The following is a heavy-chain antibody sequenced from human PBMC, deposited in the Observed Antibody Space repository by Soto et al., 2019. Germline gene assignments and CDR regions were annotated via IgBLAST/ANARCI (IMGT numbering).Heavy chain of an antibody. CDR1: GFTFSSYA. D-gene: IGHD3-22*01. V-gene: IGHV3-23*01. CDR2: ISGSGGST. CDR3: AKRPQGDSSGHDAFDI. J-gene: IGHJ3*02. Sequence: GGSLRLSCAASGFTFSSYAMSWVRQAPGKGLEWVSAISGSGGSTYYADSVKGRFTISRDNSKNTLYLQMNSLRAEDTAGYYCAKRPQGDSSGHDAFDIWGQGTMVTVSS.